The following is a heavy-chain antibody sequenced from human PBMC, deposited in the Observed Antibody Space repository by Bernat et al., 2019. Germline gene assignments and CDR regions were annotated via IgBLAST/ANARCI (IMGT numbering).Heavy chain of an antibody. V-gene: IGHV3-48*01. J-gene: IGHJ4*02. CDR3: VGRQLWFSD. Sequence: EVQLVESGGGLVQPGGSLRLSCAASGFTFSSYSMNWVRQAPGKGLEWVAFISGSDATIHYADSVKGRFTISRDNGRNSLYLQVNSLRAEDTAVYYCVGRQLWFSDWGQGTLVTVSS. CDR2: ISGSDATI. CDR1: GFTFSSYS. D-gene: IGHD3-10*01.